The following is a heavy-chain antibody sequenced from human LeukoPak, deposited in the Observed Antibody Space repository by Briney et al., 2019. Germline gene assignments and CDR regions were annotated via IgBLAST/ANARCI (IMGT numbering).Heavy chain of an antibody. CDR1: GYTFTSYG. J-gene: IGHJ4*02. Sequence: ASVKVPCKASGYTFTSYGISWVRQAPGQGLEWMGWTSAYNGNTNYAQKLQGRVTMTTDTSTSTAYMELRSLRSDDTAVYYCARDFRYCSGGSCYGLYWDQGTLVTVSS. D-gene: IGHD2-15*01. CDR2: TSAYNGNT. V-gene: IGHV1-18*04. CDR3: ARDFRYCSGGSCYGLY.